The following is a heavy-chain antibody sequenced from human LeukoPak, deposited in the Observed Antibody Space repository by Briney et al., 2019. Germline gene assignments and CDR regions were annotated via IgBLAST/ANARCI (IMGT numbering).Heavy chain of an antibody. CDR1: GYTFTSYG. J-gene: IGHJ6*03. CDR3: ARVSQVLGDYYYMDV. D-gene: IGHD3-10*01. Sequence: VSVKVSCKASGYTFTSYGISWARQAPGQGLEWMGWISAYNGNTNYAQKLQGRVTMTTDTSTSTAYMELRSLRSDDTAVYYCARVSQVLGDYYYMDVWGKGTTVTISS. CDR2: ISAYNGNT. V-gene: IGHV1-18*01.